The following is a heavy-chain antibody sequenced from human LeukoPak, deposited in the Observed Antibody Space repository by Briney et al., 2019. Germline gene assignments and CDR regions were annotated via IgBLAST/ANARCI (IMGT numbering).Heavy chain of an antibody. CDR2: ISGSGDNT. Sequence: PGGCLRLSCAASGFGFNIYAMSWVRQAPGKGLEWPSAISGSGDNTYSADSVRGRFTISRDNSKNTLYLQMNSLRAEDTAVYFCAKDSMLDFWSASSTYYYYMDVWGKRTTVTVSS. D-gene: IGHD3-3*01. CDR3: AKDSMLDFWSASSTYYYYMDV. V-gene: IGHV3-23*01. CDR1: GFGFNIYA. J-gene: IGHJ6*03.